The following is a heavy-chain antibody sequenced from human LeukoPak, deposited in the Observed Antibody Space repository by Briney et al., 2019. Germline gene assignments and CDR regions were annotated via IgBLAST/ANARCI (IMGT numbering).Heavy chain of an antibody. V-gene: IGHV4-4*02. CDR2: IYHSGST. CDR3: ARVGVTMVRGVIYYYYGMDV. CDR1: GGSISSSNW. D-gene: IGHD3-10*01. Sequence: SETLSLTCAVSGGSISSSNWWSWVRQPPGKGLEWIGEIYHSGSTNYNPSLKSRVTISVDKSKNQFSLKLSSVTAADTAVYYCARVGVTMVRGVIYYYYGMDVWGQGTTVTVSS. J-gene: IGHJ6*02.